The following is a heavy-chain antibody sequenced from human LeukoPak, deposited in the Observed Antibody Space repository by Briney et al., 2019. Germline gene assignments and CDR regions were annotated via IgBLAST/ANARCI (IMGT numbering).Heavy chain of an antibody. Sequence: SETLSLTCTVSGYSIRSGYYWGWIRQPPGKGLEWIGSIYHSGSTYYNPSLKSRVTISVDTSKNQFSLKLSSVTAADTAVYYCARVVAETAYPDPWGQGTLVTVSS. CDR3: ARVVAETAYPDP. CDR2: IYHSGST. D-gene: IGHD2-15*01. CDR1: GYSIRSGYY. J-gene: IGHJ5*02. V-gene: IGHV4-38-2*02.